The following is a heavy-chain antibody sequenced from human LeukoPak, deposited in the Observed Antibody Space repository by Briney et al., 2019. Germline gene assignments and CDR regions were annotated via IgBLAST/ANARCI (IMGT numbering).Heavy chain of an antibody. D-gene: IGHD3-10*01. CDR3: ARDRGFGQADV. CDR1: GFTFSGYW. V-gene: IGHV3-7*01. Sequence: GGSLRLSCAASGFTFSGYWMSWLRQAPGKGLEWVANIKQDGGEKCYVDSVKGRFTISRDNAKNSLYLQMNSLRAEDTAVYYCARDRGFGQADVWAKGPRSPSPQ. J-gene: IGHJ6*04. CDR2: IKQDGGEK.